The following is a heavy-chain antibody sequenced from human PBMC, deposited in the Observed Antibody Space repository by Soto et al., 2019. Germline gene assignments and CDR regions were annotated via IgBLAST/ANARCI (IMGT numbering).Heavy chain of an antibody. V-gene: IGHV4-61*01. Sequence: QVQLQESGPGLVKPSETLSLTCTVSGGSVTSGSYFWSWIRQPPGKGLEWIGYIYHSGSGNYNPHLKSRGTISLDTSKNQFSLQLSSVTAADTAVYYCARRVRSGAYYYHDYWGQGTLVTVSS. CDR2: IYHSGSG. J-gene: IGHJ4*02. CDR3: ARRVRSGAYYYHDY. D-gene: IGHD2-15*01. CDR1: GGSVTSGSYF.